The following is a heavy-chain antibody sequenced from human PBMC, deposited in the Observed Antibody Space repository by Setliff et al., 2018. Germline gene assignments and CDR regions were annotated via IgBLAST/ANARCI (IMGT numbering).Heavy chain of an antibody. D-gene: IGHD3-22*01. V-gene: IGHV1-24*01. CDR3: ARTYYYASSGYRGYYYYLDV. CDR2: FDPEDGET. Sequence: EASVKVSCKVSGYTLTELSMHWVRQAPGKGLEWMGGFDPEDGETIYAQKFQGRVTMTRDTSISTAYMELSRLRSDDTAVYYCARTYYYASSGYRGYYYYLDVWGKGTTVTV. CDR1: GYTLTELS. J-gene: IGHJ6*03.